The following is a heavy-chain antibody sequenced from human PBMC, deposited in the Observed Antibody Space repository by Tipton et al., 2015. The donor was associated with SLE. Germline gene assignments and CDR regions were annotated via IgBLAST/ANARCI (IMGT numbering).Heavy chain of an antibody. J-gene: IGHJ4*02. Sequence: LRLSCTVSGDSISSYYWGWLRQPPGKGLEWIGSLHYRGSAYYNPSLESRVTISVDKSKNQFSLKLSSVTVADTAVYYCAKDYNHDNADYNWGQGTLVIVSS. CDR2: LHYRGSA. D-gene: IGHD4-17*01. CDR3: AKDYNHDNADYN. CDR1: GDSISSYY. V-gene: IGHV4-39*07.